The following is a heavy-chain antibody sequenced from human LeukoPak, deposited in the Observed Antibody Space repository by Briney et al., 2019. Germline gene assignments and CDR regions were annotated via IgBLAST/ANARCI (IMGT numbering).Heavy chain of an antibody. CDR3: ARGDYSSSWYAGYYYYGMDV. Sequence: PGGSLRLSCAASGFTFSSYWMSWVCQAPGKGLEWVANIKQDGSEKYYVDSVKGRFTISRDNAKNSLYLQMNSLRAEDTAVYYCARGDYSSSWYAGYYYYGMDVWGQGTTVTVSS. CDR1: GFTFSSYW. V-gene: IGHV3-7*01. J-gene: IGHJ6*02. CDR2: IKQDGSEK. D-gene: IGHD6-13*01.